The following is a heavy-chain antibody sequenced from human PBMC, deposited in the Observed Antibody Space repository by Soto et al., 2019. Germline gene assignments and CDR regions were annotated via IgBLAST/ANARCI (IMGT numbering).Heavy chain of an antibody. CDR2: IDTLSSTM. Sequence: EVQLVESGGGLVQPGGSLRLSCAASGFTFSSSSMNWVRQAPGKGLEWVSFIDTLSSTMYYADSVRGRFTISRDNAKNALDVQINSLRAEDTASYYCTGGGVCSGPGYWGQGTLVTVSS. CDR1: GFTFSSSS. J-gene: IGHJ4*02. D-gene: IGHD2-15*01. CDR3: TGGGVCSGPGY. V-gene: IGHV3-48*01.